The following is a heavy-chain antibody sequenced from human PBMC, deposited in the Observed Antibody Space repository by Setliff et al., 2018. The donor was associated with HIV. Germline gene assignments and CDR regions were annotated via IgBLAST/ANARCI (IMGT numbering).Heavy chain of an antibody. CDR1: GFGFTFSSYC. J-gene: IGHJ6*03. CDR2: ISYGSTYI. D-gene: IGHD3-16*01. V-gene: IGHV3-21*01. Sequence: LRLSCVASGFGFTFSSYCMDWFRQAPGKGLEWVSSISYGSTYIYQSDSVRGRFTISRDDAKKSLYLQMNSLGAEDTAVYYCARSGGIGNYHWDVWGKGTTVTVSS. CDR3: ARSGGIGNYHWDV.